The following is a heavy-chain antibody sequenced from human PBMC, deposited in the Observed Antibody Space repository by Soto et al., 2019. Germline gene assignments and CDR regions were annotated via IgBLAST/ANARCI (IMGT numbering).Heavy chain of an antibody. Sequence: SETLSLTCAVSGGSISSGCYSWSWIRQAPGKGLEWIGYIYHSGSTYYNPSLKSRVTISVDRSKNQFSLKLSPVTAADTAGYYCARNPPSGSYPNPGAFDIWGQGTMVTVSS. CDR2: IYHSGST. D-gene: IGHD1-26*01. CDR3: ARNPPSGSYPNPGAFDI. J-gene: IGHJ3*02. CDR1: GGSISSGCYS. V-gene: IGHV4-30-2*01.